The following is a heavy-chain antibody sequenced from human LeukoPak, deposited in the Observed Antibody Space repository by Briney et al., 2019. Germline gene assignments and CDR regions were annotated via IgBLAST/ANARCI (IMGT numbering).Heavy chain of an antibody. J-gene: IGHJ3*02. CDR2: IYYSGST. Sequence: PSETLSLTCTVPGGSISSYYWSWIRQPPGKGLEWIGYIYYSGSTNYNPSLKSRVTISVDTSKNQFSLKLSSVTAADTAVYYCARDREYYDSRGWWVRAFDIWGQGTMVTVSS. V-gene: IGHV4-59*01. CDR1: GGSISSYY. CDR3: ARDREYYDSRGWWVRAFDI. D-gene: IGHD3-22*01.